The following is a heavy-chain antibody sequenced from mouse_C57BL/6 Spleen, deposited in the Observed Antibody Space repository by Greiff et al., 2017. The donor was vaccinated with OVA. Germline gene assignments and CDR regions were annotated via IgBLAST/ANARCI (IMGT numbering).Heavy chain of an antibody. CDR2: IDPSDSYT. CDR3: ARSGGLRRDAMDY. D-gene: IGHD2-4*01. J-gene: IGHJ4*01. V-gene: IGHV1-69*01. CDR1: GYTFTSYW. Sequence: VQLQQPGAELVMPGASVKLSCKASGYTFTSYWMHWVQQRPGQGLEWIGEIDPSDSYTNYNQKFKGKSTLTVDKSSSTAYMQLSSLTSEDSAVYYCARSGGLRRDAMDYWGQGTSVTVSS.